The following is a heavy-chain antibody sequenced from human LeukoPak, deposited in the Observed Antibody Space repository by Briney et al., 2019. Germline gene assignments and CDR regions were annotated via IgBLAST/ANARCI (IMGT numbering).Heavy chain of an antibody. V-gene: IGHV3-53*04. D-gene: IGHD2-2*03. CDR2: IYSGGST. CDR3: ARDLDNPYYYGMDV. Sequence: GGSLRLSCAASGFTVSSNYMSWVRQAPGKGLEWVSVIYSGGSTYYADSVKGRFTISRHNSKNTLYLQMNSLGAEDTAVYYCARDLDNPYYYGMDVWGQGTTVTVSS. J-gene: IGHJ6*02. CDR1: GFTVSSNY.